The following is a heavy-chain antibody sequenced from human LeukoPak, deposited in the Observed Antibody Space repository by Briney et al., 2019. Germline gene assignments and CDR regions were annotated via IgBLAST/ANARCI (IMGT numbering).Heavy chain of an antibody. CDR1: GYTFTSYD. Sequence: GASVKVSCKASGYTFTSYDINWVRQATGQGLEWMGWMNPNSGNTGYAQKFQGRVTMTRNTSISTAYMELSSLRSEDTAVYYCVSGYCSSTSCYYYYGMDVWGQGTTVTVSS. J-gene: IGHJ6*02. D-gene: IGHD2-2*01. CDR3: VSGYCSSTSCYYYYGMDV. V-gene: IGHV1-8*01. CDR2: MNPNSGNT.